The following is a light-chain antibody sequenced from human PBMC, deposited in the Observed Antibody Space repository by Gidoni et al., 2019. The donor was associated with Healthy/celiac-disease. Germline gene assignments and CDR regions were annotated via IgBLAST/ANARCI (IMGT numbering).Light chain of an antibody. J-gene: IGKJ1*01. CDR1: QSVSSN. V-gene: IGKV3-15*01. CDR2: GAS. CDR3: RQYNNWPPWT. Sequence: EIVMTQSPATLSVSPGERATLSCRASQSVSSNLAWYQQKPGQAPRLLIYGASTRATGIPARFSGSGSVTEFTLTIRRLQSEDFAVYYCRQYNNWPPWTFGQGTKVEIK.